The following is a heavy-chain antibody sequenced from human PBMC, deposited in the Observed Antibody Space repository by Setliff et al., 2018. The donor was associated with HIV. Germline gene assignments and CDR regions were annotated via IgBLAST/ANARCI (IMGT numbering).Heavy chain of an antibody. V-gene: IGHV4-34*01. CDR3: ASFFVTTVTNQDY. Sequence: PSETLSLTCTVYGGSFSNYYTNWIRQPPGKGLEWIGELSPSGTTRSNPSLQSRVTISLDTSNNQFSLKLTSVTAADTATYYCASFFVTTVTNQDYWGQGTPVTVSS. D-gene: IGHD4-17*01. CDR2: LSPSGTT. CDR1: GGSFSNYY. J-gene: IGHJ4*02.